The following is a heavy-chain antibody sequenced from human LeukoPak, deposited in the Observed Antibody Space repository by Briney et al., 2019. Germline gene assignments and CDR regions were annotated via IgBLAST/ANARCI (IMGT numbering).Heavy chain of an antibody. CDR3: ARGPYSYGLNWLDP. D-gene: IGHD5-18*01. V-gene: IGHV3-21*01. Sequence: GGSLRLSCAASGFTFSTYTMNWARQAPGKGLEWVSYISSSSSYIYYADSVKGRFTISRDNAKNSLYLQMNSLRAEDTAVYYCARGPYSYGLNWLDPWGQGTLVTVSS. CDR1: GFTFSTYT. J-gene: IGHJ5*02. CDR2: ISSSSSYI.